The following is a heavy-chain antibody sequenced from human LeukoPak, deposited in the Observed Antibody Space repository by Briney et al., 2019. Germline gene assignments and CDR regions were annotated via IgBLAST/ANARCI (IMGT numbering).Heavy chain of an antibody. J-gene: IGHJ4*02. CDR2: IKQDGSEK. CDR3: ARHDSSGYYHPLDY. D-gene: IGHD3-22*01. V-gene: IGHV3-7*01. CDR1: AFSFPNYW. Sequence: PGGSLRLSCAASAFSFPNYWMGWVRQAPGKGLEWVANIKQDGSEKHYVDSVKGRFTISRDNAKNSLYLQMNSLRAEDTAVYYCARHDSSGYYHPLDYWGQGTLVTVSS.